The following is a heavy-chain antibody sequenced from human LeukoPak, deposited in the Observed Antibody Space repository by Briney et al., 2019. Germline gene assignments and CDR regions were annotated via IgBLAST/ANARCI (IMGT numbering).Heavy chain of an antibody. CDR3: AKDRNRYSSSWPLIDY. CDR1: GFTFDDYP. Sequence: GGSLRLSCAASGFTFDDYPMPWVRQAPGKGLEWVSLISWDGGSTYYADSVKGRFTISRDNSKNSLYLQMNSLRTEDTALYYCAKDRNRYSSSWPLIDYWGQGTLVTVSS. CDR2: ISWDGGST. V-gene: IGHV3-43*01. J-gene: IGHJ4*02. D-gene: IGHD6-13*01.